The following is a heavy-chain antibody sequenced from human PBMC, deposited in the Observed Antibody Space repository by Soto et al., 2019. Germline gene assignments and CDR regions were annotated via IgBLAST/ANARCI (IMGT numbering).Heavy chain of an antibody. V-gene: IGHV5-10-1*01. Sequence: VSLKISCKGSGYSFTSYWISWVRQMPGKGLEWMGRIDPSDSYTNYSPSFQGHVTISADKSISTAYLQWSSLKASDTAMYYCARGVLWFGELPPDYYYYYGMDVWGQGTTVTVSS. D-gene: IGHD3-10*01. J-gene: IGHJ6*02. CDR2: IDPSDSYT. CDR1: GYSFTSYW. CDR3: ARGVLWFGELPPDYYYYYGMDV.